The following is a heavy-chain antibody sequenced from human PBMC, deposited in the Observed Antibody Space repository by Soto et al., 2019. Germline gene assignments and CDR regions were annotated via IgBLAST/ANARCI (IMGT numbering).Heavy chain of an antibody. CDR3: ARVSLPRGSLDY. D-gene: IGHD3-10*01. Sequence: GGALRLSCAASGFTFSSYGMHWVRQAPGKGLEWVAVIWYDGSNKYYADSVKGRFTISRGNSKNTLYLQMNSLRAEDTAVYYCARVSLPRGSLDYWGQRPLVTVSS. CDR2: IWYDGSNK. J-gene: IGHJ4*02. V-gene: IGHV3-33*01. CDR1: GFTFSSYG.